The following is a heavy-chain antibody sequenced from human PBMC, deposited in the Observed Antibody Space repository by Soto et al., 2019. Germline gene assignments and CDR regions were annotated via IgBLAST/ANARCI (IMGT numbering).Heavy chain of an antibody. CDR3: ARGCTNGVCYVYYYGMDV. Sequence: QVQLVQSGAEVKKPGSSVKVSCKASGGTFSSYAISWVRQAPGQGLAWMGGSIPIFGTANYAQKFQGRVTITADESTSTAYMELSSLRYEDPAVYYCARGCTNGVCYVYYYGMDVWGQGTTVTGSS. J-gene: IGHJ6*02. D-gene: IGHD2-8*01. V-gene: IGHV1-69*01. CDR1: GGTFSSYA. CDR2: SIPIFGTA.